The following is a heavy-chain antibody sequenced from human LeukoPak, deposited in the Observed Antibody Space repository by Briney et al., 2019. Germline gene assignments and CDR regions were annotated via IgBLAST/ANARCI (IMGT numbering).Heavy chain of an antibody. V-gene: IGHV3-21*01. CDR2: ISSSSSYI. D-gene: IGHD2-2*01. CDR3: ARWGSSTTDFDY. J-gene: IGHJ4*02. CDR1: GFTFSSYS. Sequence: GGSLGLSCAASGFTFSSYSMNWVRQAPGKGLEWVSSISSSSSYIYYADSVKGRFTISRDNAKNSLYLQVNSLRAEDTAVYYCARWGSSTTDFDYWGQGTLVTVSS.